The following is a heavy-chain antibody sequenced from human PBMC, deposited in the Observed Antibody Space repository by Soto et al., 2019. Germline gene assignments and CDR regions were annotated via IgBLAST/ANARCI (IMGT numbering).Heavy chain of an antibody. Sequence: GGSLRLSCAASGFTFSDYYMSWIRQAPGKGLEWVSYISSSGSTIYYADSVKGRFTISRDNAKNSLYLQMNSLRAEDTAVYYFARYFWSGYYTDYWGQGTLVTLSS. J-gene: IGHJ4*02. D-gene: IGHD3-3*01. V-gene: IGHV3-11*01. CDR3: ARYFWSGYYTDY. CDR1: GFTFSDYY. CDR2: ISSSGSTI.